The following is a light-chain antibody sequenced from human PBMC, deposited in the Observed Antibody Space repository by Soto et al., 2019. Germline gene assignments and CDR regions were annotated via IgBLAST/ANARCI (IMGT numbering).Light chain of an antibody. CDR1: QSVSSSY. CDR3: QQYGSSRFT. Sequence: ESVLTQSPGTLSLSPGERATLSYRASQSVSSSYLAWYQQKPGQAPRLRIYGASNRATGIPDRFSGSGSGTDFTLTISRLEPEDFAVYYCQQYGSSRFTFGPGTKVDIK. CDR2: GAS. J-gene: IGKJ3*01. V-gene: IGKV3-20*01.